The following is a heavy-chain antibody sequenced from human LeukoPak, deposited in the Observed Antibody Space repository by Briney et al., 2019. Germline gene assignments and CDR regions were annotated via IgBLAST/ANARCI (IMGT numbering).Heavy chain of an antibody. J-gene: IGHJ4*01. CDR3: ARDGTAPGLYFDL. CDR2: INQNGGET. V-gene: IGHV3-7*01. CDR1: GFTFSDFW. Sequence: AGGSLRLSCAVSGFTFSDFWMNWVRRSPGKGLEWVASINQNGGETSYVDSVKGRFTISRDNPKNSLYLQMTNLRAEDTAVYYCARDGTAPGLYFDLWGQGTLVTVSP. D-gene: IGHD6-13*01.